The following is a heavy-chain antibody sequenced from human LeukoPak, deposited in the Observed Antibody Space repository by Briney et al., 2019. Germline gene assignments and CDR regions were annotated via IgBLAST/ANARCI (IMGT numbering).Heavy chain of an antibody. V-gene: IGHV4-38-2*02. Sequence: SETLSLTCTVSGYSISSGYYWGWIRQPPGKGLEWIGSIYHSGNTYYNPSVKSRVTISVDTSKNQFSLKLRSVTAADTAVYYCARVSGYDWESFDYWGQGTLVTVSS. J-gene: IGHJ4*02. CDR3: ARVSGYDWESFDY. D-gene: IGHD5-12*01. CDR1: GYSISSGYY. CDR2: IYHSGNT.